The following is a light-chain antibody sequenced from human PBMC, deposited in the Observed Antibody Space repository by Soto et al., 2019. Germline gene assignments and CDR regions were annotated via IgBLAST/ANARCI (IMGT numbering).Light chain of an antibody. J-gene: IGKJ1*01. CDR1: QDIRNE. Sequence: DIQVTQSPSSLSASVGDRVTITCRASQDIRNELDWYQQKPCKVPKRLIYDASALQSGAPTRFSGGGSGTDVTLTISSLQSEDFADYYCLQHKTYPWTFGQGTKVEI. CDR2: DAS. CDR3: LQHKTYPWT. V-gene: IGKV1-17*01.